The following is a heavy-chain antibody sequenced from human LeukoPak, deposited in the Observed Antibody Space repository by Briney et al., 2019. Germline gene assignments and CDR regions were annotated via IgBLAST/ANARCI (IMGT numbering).Heavy chain of an antibody. CDR1: GFTFSDYY. J-gene: IGHJ5*02. CDR2: IYHSGST. V-gene: IGHV4-38-2*01. D-gene: IGHD2-15*01. CDR3: ARGLVVVAATRWFDP. Sequence: LRLSCAASGFTFSDYYMSWIRQAPGKGLEWIGSIYHSGSTYYNPSLKSRVTISVDTSKNQFSLKLSSVTAADTAVYYCARGLVVVAATRWFDPWGQGTLVTVSS.